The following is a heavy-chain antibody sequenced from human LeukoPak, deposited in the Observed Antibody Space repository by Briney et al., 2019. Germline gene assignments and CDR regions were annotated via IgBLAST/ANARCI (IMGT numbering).Heavy chain of an antibody. CDR2: ISSSSSYI. J-gene: IGHJ4*02. D-gene: IGHD1-7*01. CDR3: ARERGGTHES. Sequence: GGSLRLSCAASGFTFSNYWMSWVRQAPGKGLEWVSSISSSSSYIYYADSVKGRFTISRDNAKNSLYLQMNSLRAEDTAVYYCARERGGTHESWGQGTLVTVSS. V-gene: IGHV3-21*01. CDR1: GFTFSNYW.